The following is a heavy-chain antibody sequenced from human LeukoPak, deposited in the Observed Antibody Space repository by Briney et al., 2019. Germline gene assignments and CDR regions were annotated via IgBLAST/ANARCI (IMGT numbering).Heavy chain of an antibody. CDR2: ISSSGSTI. V-gene: IGHV3-48*03. CDR1: GVTFSSYE. J-gene: IGHJ4*02. Sequence: GGSLRLSCAASGVTFSSYEMNWGCEGPGEGLEWGSYISSSGSTIYYADSVKGRFTISRDNAQNSLYLQMNSLRVEDPAVYYCPRDAGTRLKYSFGYRDYWGQGAPVTVSS. D-gene: IGHD5-18*01. CDR3: PRDAGTRLKYSFGYRDY.